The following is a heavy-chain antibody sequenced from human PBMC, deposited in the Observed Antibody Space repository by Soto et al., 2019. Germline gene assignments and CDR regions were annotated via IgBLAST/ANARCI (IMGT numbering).Heavy chain of an antibody. CDR1: GYSFTSYW. D-gene: IGHD5-12*01. CDR2: INPSDSNT. V-gene: IGHV5-51*01. J-gene: IGHJ4*02. CDR3: ARHLNSASSYSAYDY. Sequence: PGESLKISCKGSGYSFTSYWIGWVRQMPGKGLEWMGIINPSDSNTKYSPSFQGQVTISADKSISTAYLQWSSLKASDTAMYYCARHLNSASSYSAYDYWGQGTLVTVSS.